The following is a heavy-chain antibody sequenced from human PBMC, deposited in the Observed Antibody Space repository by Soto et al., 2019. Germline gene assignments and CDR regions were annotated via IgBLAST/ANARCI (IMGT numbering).Heavy chain of an antibody. Sequence: QVQLVQSGAEVKKPGASVKVSCKASGYTFTSYGISWVRQAPGQGLEWMGWISNYNGDTNYAQKLQGRVTMTTDTYTSTDYMELRSLKSDATAVYYCTRGGQLFAGNYFDYWGQGTLVTVSS. J-gene: IGHJ4*02. CDR3: TRGGQLFAGNYFDY. V-gene: IGHV1-18*01. D-gene: IGHD3-10*02. CDR1: GYTFTSYG. CDR2: ISNYNGDT.